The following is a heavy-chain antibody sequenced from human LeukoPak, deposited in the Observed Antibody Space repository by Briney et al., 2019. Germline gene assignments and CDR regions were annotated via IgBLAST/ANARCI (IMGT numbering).Heavy chain of an antibody. CDR3: ARSSGWSGPFDY. Sequence: SVKVSCKXSGGTFSSYAISWVRQAPGQGLEWMGRIIPIFGTANYAQKFQGRVTITTDESTSTAYMELSSLRSEDTAVYYCARSSGWSGPFDYWGQGTLVTVSS. J-gene: IGHJ4*02. D-gene: IGHD6-19*01. CDR2: IIPIFGTA. CDR1: GGTFSSYA. V-gene: IGHV1-69*05.